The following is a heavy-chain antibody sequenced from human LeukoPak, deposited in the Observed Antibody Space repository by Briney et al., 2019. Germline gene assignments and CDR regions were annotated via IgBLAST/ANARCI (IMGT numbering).Heavy chain of an antibody. CDR1: GSTFSSYS. J-gene: IGHJ6*02. Sequence: PGGSLRLSCAASGSTFSSYSMNWVRQAPGKGLEWVSSISSSSSYIYYADSVKGRFTISRDNAKNSLYLQMNSLRAEDTAVYYWARDALRFLEWLPHYYYYGMDVWGQGTAVTVSS. V-gene: IGHV3-21*01. D-gene: IGHD3-3*01. CDR2: ISSSSSYI. CDR3: ARDALRFLEWLPHYYYYGMDV.